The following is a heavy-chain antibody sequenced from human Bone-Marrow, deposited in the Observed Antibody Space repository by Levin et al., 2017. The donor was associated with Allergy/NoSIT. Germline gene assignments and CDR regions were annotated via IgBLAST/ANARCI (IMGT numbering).Heavy chain of an antibody. Sequence: VASVKVSCAASGFTFSALWMHWVRQAPGKGLVWVSHIVSDGTTTAYADSVKGRFTISRDNAKNMLYLQMNSLRAEDTAVYYCVRDGPGVRSFHYWGQGTLVTVSS. CDR2: IVSDGTTT. J-gene: IGHJ4*02. CDR3: VRDGPGVRSFHY. V-gene: IGHV3-74*01. D-gene: IGHD3-10*01. CDR1: GFTFSALW.